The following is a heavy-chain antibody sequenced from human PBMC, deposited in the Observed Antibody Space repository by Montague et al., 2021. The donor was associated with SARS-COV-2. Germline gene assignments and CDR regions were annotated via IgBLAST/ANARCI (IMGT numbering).Heavy chain of an antibody. CDR3: ARWGLYSSSAGGYDY. Sequence: SETLSLTCTVSGYSISSGYYWGWIRQPPRKGLEWIGSIYDSGSTYYNPSLKSRVTISVDTSKNQFSLKLSSVTAADTAVYYCARWGLYSSSAGGYDYWGQGTLVTVSS. V-gene: IGHV4-38-2*02. J-gene: IGHJ4*02. D-gene: IGHD6-6*01. CDR2: IYDSGST. CDR1: GYSISSGYY.